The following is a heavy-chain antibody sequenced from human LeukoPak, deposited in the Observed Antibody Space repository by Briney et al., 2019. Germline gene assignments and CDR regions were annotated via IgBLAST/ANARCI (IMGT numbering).Heavy chain of an antibody. V-gene: IGHV4-4*02. Sequence: SETLSLTCGVSGGSISSTNWWSWVRQPPGQGLEWIGEISLTGETNYNPSLNGRVTMSLDESRNQLSLKLNSVTAADTAIYYCARDDNWLIDYWGQGTLVTVSS. D-gene: IGHD5-24*01. J-gene: IGHJ4*02. CDR3: ARDDNWLIDY. CDR2: ISLTGET. CDR1: GGSISSTNW.